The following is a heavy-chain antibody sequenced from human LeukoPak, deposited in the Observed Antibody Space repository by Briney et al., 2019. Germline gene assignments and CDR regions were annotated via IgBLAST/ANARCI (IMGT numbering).Heavy chain of an antibody. Sequence: PGGSLRLSCAASGFIFSSYWMHWVRQAPGKGLVWVSRINSDGSSTSYADSVKGRFTISRDNAKNTLYLQMNSLRAEDTAVYYCARAYCGGDCYWGEDYYYYYYMDVWGKGTTVTVSS. J-gene: IGHJ6*03. V-gene: IGHV3-74*01. CDR1: GFIFSSYW. D-gene: IGHD2-21*01. CDR3: ARAYCGGDCYWGEDYYYYYYMDV. CDR2: INSDGSST.